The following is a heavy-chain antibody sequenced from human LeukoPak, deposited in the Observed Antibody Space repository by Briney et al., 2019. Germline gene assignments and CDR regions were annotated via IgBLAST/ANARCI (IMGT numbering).Heavy chain of an antibody. J-gene: IGHJ6*04. D-gene: IGHD6-13*01. CDR2: ITGSGDET. CDR3: AKGAAAGLVDWFDP. CDR1: GFIFSNYA. Sequence: GGSLRLSCAASGFIFSNYALMWVRQTPGKGLEWVSSITGSGDETFYAASVRGRFSLSRDNSKNMLYLQMYSLGAEDTAIYYCAKGAAAGLVDWFDPWGKGTTVTVSS. V-gene: IGHV3-23*01.